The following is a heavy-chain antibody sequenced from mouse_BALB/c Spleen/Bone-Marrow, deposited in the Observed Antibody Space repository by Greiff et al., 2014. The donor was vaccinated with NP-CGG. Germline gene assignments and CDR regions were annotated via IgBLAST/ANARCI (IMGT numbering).Heavy chain of an antibody. D-gene: IGHD2-10*02. Sequence: VQLQQSGAELAKPGASVKMSCKASGYTFTSYWMHWVKQRPGQGLEWIGYISPSTDYTEYNQKFKDKATLTADKSSSTAYMQLSSLTSEDSAVYYCARRKFGNHGLAYWGQGTLVTVSA. CDR1: GYTFTSYW. V-gene: IGHV1-7*01. CDR3: ARRKFGNHGLAY. J-gene: IGHJ3*01. CDR2: ISPSTDYT.